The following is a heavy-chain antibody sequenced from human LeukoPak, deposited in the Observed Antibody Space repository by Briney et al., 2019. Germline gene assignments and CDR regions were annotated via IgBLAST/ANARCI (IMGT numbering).Heavy chain of an antibody. CDR3: AKNGDRGAYCSGGSCYPYYYYYIDV. CDR2: ISATGGTT. J-gene: IGHJ6*03. Sequence: GGTLRLSCAASGFTFSSYGMSWVRQAPGKGLEWVPAISATGGTTYYADSVKGRFTISRDNSKNTLYLQMNSLRAEDTAIYYCAKNGDRGAYCSGGSCYPYYYYYIDVWGKGTTVTISS. D-gene: IGHD2-15*01. CDR1: GFTFSSYG. V-gene: IGHV3-23*01.